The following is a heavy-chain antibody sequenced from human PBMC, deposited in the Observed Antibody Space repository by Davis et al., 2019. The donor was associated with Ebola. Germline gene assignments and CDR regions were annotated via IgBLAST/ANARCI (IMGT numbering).Heavy chain of an antibody. Sequence: SVKVSCKASGGTFSSYAISWVRQAPGQGLEWMGGIIPIFGTANYAQKFQGRVTITADESTSTAYMELSSLRSEDTAVYYCASGAAPKLWLVPSFDYWGQGTLVTVSS. CDR2: IIPIFGTA. CDR1: GGTFSSYA. J-gene: IGHJ4*02. CDR3: ASGAAPKLWLVPSFDY. D-gene: IGHD6-19*01. V-gene: IGHV1-69*13.